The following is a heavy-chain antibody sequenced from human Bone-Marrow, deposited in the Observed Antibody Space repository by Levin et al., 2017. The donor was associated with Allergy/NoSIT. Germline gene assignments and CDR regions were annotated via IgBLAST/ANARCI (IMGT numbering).Heavy chain of an antibody. Sequence: VASVKVSCKASGYGFTAYYIQWVRKAPGQGLEWMGRINPYNGDTDYTQKFQGRVTMTRDTSISTAYMELTSLRSDDTAVYYCARGLGSYMNGFDYWGQGTLVTVSS. CDR2: INPYNGDT. J-gene: IGHJ4*02. CDR1: GYGFTAYY. D-gene: IGHD3-10*01. V-gene: IGHV1-2*06. CDR3: ARGLGSYMNGFDY.